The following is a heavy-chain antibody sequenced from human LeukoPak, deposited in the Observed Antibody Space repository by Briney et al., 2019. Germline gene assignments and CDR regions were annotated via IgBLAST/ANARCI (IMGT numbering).Heavy chain of an antibody. CDR2: ISVRSNYR. Sequence: GGSLRLSCAASGYTFSDFSVIWVRQAPGKGLEWVSSISVRSNYRYYADSVRGRFTISRDDARDSLFLQMNSLRAEDTAVYFCVRLRRNSDRSGYYYYYDYWGQGTLVTVSS. CDR1: GYTFSDFS. D-gene: IGHD3-22*01. CDR3: VRLRRNSDRSGYYYYYDY. J-gene: IGHJ4*02. V-gene: IGHV3-21*01.